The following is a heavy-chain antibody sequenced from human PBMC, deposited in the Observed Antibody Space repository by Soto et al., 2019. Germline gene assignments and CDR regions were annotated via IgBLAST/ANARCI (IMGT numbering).Heavy chain of an antibody. CDR2: IIPIFGTA. V-gene: IGHV1-69*01. J-gene: IGHJ3*02. D-gene: IGHD5-12*01. Sequence: QVQLVQSGAEVKKPGSSVKVSCKASGGTFSSYAISWVRQAPGQGLEWMGGIIPIFGTANYAQKFQGRGTITADESTSTAYMELSSLRSEDTAVYYCARDSPVRGYTPPAFDIWGQGTMVTVSS. CDR3: ARDSPVRGYTPPAFDI. CDR1: GGTFSSYA.